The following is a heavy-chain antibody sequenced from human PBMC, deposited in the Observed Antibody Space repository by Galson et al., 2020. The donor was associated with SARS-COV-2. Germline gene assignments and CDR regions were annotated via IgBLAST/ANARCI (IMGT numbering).Heavy chain of an antibody. D-gene: IGHD3-9*01. CDR1: GGSISSGGYY. CDR2: IYYSGST. Sequence: SETLFLTCTVSGGSISSGGYYWSWIRPHPGKGLEWIGYIYYSGSTHYNPSLKSRVTISVDTSKNQFSLKLSSVTAADTAVYYCARDQRLRYFDYDYYYYGMDVWGQGTTVTVSS. V-gene: IGHV4-31*03. CDR3: ARDQRLRYFDYDYYYYGMDV. J-gene: IGHJ6*02.